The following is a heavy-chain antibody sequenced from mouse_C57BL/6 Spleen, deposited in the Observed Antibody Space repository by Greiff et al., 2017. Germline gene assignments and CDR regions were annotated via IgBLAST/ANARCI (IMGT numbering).Heavy chain of an antibody. CDR2: ILPGSGTT. Sequence: QVQLKQSGAELMKPGASVKLSCKATGYTFTGYWIEWVKQRPGHGLEWIGEILPGSGTTNYNQKVKGKATFTADTSSNTAYMQLGNPTTEDSAIYYSATWGPSSYSYFDSWGQGTSRTVAS. CDR3: ATWGPSSYSYFDS. CDR1: GYTFTGYW. V-gene: IGHV1-9*01. D-gene: IGHD1-1*01. J-gene: IGHJ2*03.